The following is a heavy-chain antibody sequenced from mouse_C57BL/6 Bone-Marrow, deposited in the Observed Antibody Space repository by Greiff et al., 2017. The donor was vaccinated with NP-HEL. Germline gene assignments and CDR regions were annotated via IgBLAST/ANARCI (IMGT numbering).Heavy chain of an antibody. CDR2: IDPSDSYT. CDR1: GYTFTSYW. J-gene: IGHJ3*01. V-gene: IGHV1-69*01. CDR3: ARTAY. Sequence: QVQLQQPGAELVMPGASLKLSCKASGYTFTSYWMHWVKQRPGQGLEWIGEIDPSDSYTNYNQKFKGKSTLTVDKSSSTAYMQLSSLTSEDSAVYYCARTAYWGQGTLVTVSA.